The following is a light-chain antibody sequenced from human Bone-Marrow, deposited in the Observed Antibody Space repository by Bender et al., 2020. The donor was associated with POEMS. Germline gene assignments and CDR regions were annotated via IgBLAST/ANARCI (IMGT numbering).Light chain of an antibody. CDR1: SSDVGGHNF. V-gene: IGLV2-14*03. Sequence: QSALTQPASVSGSPGQSITISCTGTSSDVGGHNFVSWYQQHPGKAPTLIIYDVSDRPSGVTNRFSGSKSGNTAALTISGLQAEDEADYFCLSYTTTRSRVFGGGTKLTVL. CDR2: DVS. J-gene: IGLJ3*02. CDR3: LSYTTTRSRV.